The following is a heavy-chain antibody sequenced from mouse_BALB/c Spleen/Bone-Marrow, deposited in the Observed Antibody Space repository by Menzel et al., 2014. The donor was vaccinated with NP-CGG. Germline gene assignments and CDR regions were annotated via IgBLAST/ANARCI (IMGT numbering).Heavy chain of an antibody. CDR1: GFDFSRYW. J-gene: IGHJ3*01. CDR2: INPDSSTI. Sequence: EVKLQESGGGLVQPGGSLKPSCVASGFDFSRYWMSWVRQAPGKGLEWIGEINPDSSTINYTPSPKDKFIISRDNAKNTLYLQMSEVRSEDTALYYCARPGWGNYVFVYWGQGTLVTVST. D-gene: IGHD2-1*01. V-gene: IGHV4-1*02. CDR3: ARPGWGNYVFVY.